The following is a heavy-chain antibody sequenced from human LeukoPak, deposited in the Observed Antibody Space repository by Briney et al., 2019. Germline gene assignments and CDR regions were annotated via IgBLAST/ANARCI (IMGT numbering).Heavy chain of an antibody. D-gene: IGHD3-10*01. CDR3: AKDPRAYASGFDY. Sequence: GSLRLSCAASGFTFSSYGMHWVRQAPGKGLEGVAFIRYDGSNKYYADSVKGRFTISRDNSKNTLYLQMNSLRAEDTAVYYCAKDPRAYASGFDYWGQGTLVTVSS. J-gene: IGHJ4*02. CDR1: GFTFSSYG. CDR2: IRYDGSNK. V-gene: IGHV3-30*02.